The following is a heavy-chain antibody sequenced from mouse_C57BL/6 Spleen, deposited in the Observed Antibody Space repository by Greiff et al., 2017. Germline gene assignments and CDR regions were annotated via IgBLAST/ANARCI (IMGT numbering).Heavy chain of an antibody. CDR2: IYPGDGDT. CDR1: GYAFSSSW. J-gene: IGHJ3*01. CDR3: ARSFYDGYTTWFAY. V-gene: IGHV1-82*01. Sequence: QVQLQQSGPELVKPGASVKISCKASGYAFSSSWMNWVKQRPGKGLEWIGRIYPGDGDTNYNGKFKGKATLTADKSSSTAYMQLSSLTSEDSAVYFCARSFYDGYTTWFAYWGQGTLVTVSA. D-gene: IGHD2-3*01.